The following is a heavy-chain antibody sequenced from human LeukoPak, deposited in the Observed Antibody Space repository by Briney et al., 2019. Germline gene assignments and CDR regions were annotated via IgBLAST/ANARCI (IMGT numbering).Heavy chain of an antibody. CDR2: ISSSGDT. CDR3: AKDLWDSSGYYLFDY. D-gene: IGHD3-22*01. CDR1: GFTFTNFA. J-gene: IGHJ4*02. V-gene: IGHV3-23*01. Sequence: PGGSLRLSCAASGFTFTNFAMSWVRQAPGKGPEWLSAISSSGDTYYADSVRGRFTISRDNSKKTLYLQMNSLRAEDTAVYYCAKDLWDSSGYYLFDYWGQGTLVTVPS.